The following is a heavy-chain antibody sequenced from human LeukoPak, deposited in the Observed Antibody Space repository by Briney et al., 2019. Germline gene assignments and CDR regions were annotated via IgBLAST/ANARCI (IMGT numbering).Heavy chain of an antibody. CDR2: ISAYNGNT. CDR1: GYTFTSYG. V-gene: IGHV1-18*01. CDR3: ARSGSYYGPLDY. Sequence: ASVKVSCKASGYTFTSYGISWVRQAPGQGLEWMGWISAYNGNTNYAQRLQGRVTMTTDTFTSTAYMELRSLRSDDTAVYYCARSGSYYGPLDYWGQGTLVTVSS. D-gene: IGHD1-26*01. J-gene: IGHJ4*02.